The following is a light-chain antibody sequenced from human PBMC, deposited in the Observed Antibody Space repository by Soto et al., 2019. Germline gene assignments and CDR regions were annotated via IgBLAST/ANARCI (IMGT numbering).Light chain of an antibody. CDR1: SSDIGKYNY. CDR3: SSYAGNNNLV. V-gene: IGLV2-8*01. J-gene: IGLJ2*01. Sequence: QSALTQPPSASGSPGQSVTISCTGTSSDIGKYNYVSWYQQHPGTAPKLMIYEVSKRPSGVPDRFSGSKSGNTASLTVSGLQPEDEADYYCSSYAGNNNLVFGGGTKLTVL. CDR2: EVS.